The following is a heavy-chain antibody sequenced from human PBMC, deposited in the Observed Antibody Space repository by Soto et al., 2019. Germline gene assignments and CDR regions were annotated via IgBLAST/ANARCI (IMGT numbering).Heavy chain of an antibody. D-gene: IGHD3-3*01. CDR2: INHSGST. CDR3: ARGPSNDFWSGYYSLGAGYYYCGMDV. CDR1: GGSFSGYY. J-gene: IGHJ6*02. Sequence: PSETLSLTCAVYGGSFSGYYWSWIRQPPGKGLEWIGEINHSGSTNYNPSLKSRVTISVDTSKNQFSLKLSSVTAADTAVYYCARGPSNDFWSGYYSLGAGYYYCGMDVWGQGTTVTVSS. V-gene: IGHV4-34*01.